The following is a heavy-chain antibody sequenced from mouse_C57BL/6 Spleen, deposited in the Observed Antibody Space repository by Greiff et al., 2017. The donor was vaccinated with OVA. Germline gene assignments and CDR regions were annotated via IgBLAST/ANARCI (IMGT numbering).Heavy chain of an antibody. CDR3: AISLRVYAMDY. Sequence: QVHVKQPGAELVKPGASVKVSCKASGYTFTSYWMHWVKQRPGQGLEWIGRIHPSDSDTNYNQKFKGKATLTVDKSSSTAYMQLSSLTSEDSAVYYYAISLRVYAMDYWGQGTSVTVSS. CDR1: GYTFTSYW. V-gene: IGHV1-74*01. CDR2: IHPSDSDT. J-gene: IGHJ4*01. D-gene: IGHD1-1*01.